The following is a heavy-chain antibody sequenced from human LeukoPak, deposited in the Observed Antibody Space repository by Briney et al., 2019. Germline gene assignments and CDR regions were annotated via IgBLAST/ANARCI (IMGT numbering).Heavy chain of an antibody. Sequence: GASVKVSCKASGYTFTSYGISWVRQAPGQGLEWMGWISSYNGNTNYAQKLQGRVTMTTDTSTSTAYMELRSLRSEDTAVYYCARGKTGSYYSRSYYMDVWGKGTTVTISS. J-gene: IGHJ6*03. CDR2: ISSYNGNT. D-gene: IGHD3-10*01. CDR1: GYTFTSYG. V-gene: IGHV1-18*01. CDR3: ARGKTGSYYSRSYYMDV.